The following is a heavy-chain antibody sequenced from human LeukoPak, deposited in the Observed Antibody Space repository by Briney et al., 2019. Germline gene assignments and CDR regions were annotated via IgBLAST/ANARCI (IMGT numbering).Heavy chain of an antibody. Sequence: GGSLRFSCAASGFTFSSYAMHWVRQAPGKGLEWVAVISYDGSNKYYADSVKGRFTISRDNSKNTLYLQMNSLRAEDTAVYYCARDLGDYVQQNWGQGTLVTVSS. V-gene: IGHV3-30*04. CDR3: ARDLGDYVQQN. CDR1: GFTFSSYA. J-gene: IGHJ4*02. D-gene: IGHD4-17*01. CDR2: ISYDGSNK.